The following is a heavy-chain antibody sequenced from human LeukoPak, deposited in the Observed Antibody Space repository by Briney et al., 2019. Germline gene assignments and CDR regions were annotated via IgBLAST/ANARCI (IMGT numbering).Heavy chain of an antibody. CDR1: GFTFSNYA. J-gene: IGHJ5*02. CDR2: IKQDGSEK. CDR3: ARDWGEENWFDP. Sequence: GGSLRLSCAASGFTFSNYALSWVRQAPGKGLEWVANIKQDGSEKYYVDSVKGRFTISRDNAKNSLYLQMNSLRAEDTAVYYCARDWGEENWFDPWGQGTLVTVSS. V-gene: IGHV3-7*01. D-gene: IGHD3-16*01.